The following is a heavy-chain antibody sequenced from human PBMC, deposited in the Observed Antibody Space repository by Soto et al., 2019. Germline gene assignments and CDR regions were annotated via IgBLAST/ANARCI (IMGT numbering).Heavy chain of an antibody. Sequence: SETLSLTCAGYGGSFSGHYWRWIRQPPGKGLEWIGEINHSGSTNYNPSLKSRVTISVDTSKNQFSLKLSSVTAADTAVYYCARGISWPRIYFDNWGQGTLVTVSS. D-gene: IGHD6-13*01. J-gene: IGHJ4*02. CDR3: ARGISWPRIYFDN. V-gene: IGHV4-34*01. CDR1: GGSFSGHY. CDR2: INHSGST.